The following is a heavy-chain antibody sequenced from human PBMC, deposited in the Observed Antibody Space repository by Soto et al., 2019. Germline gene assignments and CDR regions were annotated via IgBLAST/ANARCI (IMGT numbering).Heavy chain of an antibody. J-gene: IGHJ3*02. CDR2: IFGGGST. CDR1: GFAVNSDY. V-gene: IGHV3-53*01. Sequence: VQLVPSGGGLIQPGGSLRLSCAASGFAVNSDYMSWVRQAPGKGLEWVSVIFGGGSTYYADSVKGRFTISRDNSKNTLYLQMNSLRAEDTAVYYCARGGLGPGTMIVVVDAFDIWGQGTMVTVSS. D-gene: IGHD3-22*01. CDR3: ARGGLGPGTMIVVVDAFDI.